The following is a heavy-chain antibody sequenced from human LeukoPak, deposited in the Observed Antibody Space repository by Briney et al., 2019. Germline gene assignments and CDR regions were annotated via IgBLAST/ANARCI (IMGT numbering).Heavy chain of an antibody. V-gene: IGHV4-59*01. Sequence: SETLSLTCTVSGGSINSYYWSWIRRPPGKGLEGIGYIYYSGNTNYNPSLKSRVSISIDTSKNQLSLQLSSVTAADTAVYYCARDRDSSGLRDFDLWGRGTLVTVSA. CDR2: IYYSGNT. CDR3: ARDRDSSGLRDFDL. CDR1: GGSINSYY. D-gene: IGHD3-22*01. J-gene: IGHJ2*01.